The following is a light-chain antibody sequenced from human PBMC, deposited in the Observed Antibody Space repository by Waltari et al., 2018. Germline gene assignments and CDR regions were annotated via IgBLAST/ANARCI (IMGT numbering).Light chain of an antibody. J-gene: IGKJ4*01. CDR2: DVS. Sequence: QMTQSPSSLSASVGDRVTSTCQASQDIKTYLNWYQQKSGKAPKVVIYDVSHLATGVPSRFSGTGYGTQFTLTISSLQPEDIATYYCQQYEDESTFGGGTKVEVK. V-gene: IGKV1-33*01. CDR1: QDIKTY. CDR3: QQYEDEST.